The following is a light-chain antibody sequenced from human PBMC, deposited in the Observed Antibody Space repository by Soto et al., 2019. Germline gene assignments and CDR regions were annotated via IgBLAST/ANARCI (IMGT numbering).Light chain of an antibody. Sequence: ETVMTQSPATLSVSPGERGTLSCRASQSVSSKLAWXQXXPXXXXXLXXXGASTRATGIPARFSGSGSGTEFTLSISSLQSEDFAVYYCQQYNNWPPITFGQGTRLEIK. CDR3: QQYNNWPPIT. V-gene: IGKV3D-15*01. J-gene: IGKJ5*01. CDR2: GAS. CDR1: QSVSSK.